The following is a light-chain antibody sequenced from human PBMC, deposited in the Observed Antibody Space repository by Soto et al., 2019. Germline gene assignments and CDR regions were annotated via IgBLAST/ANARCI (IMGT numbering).Light chain of an antibody. V-gene: IGKV3-15*01. CDR2: DSS. CDR3: QQYNEWPLA. Sequence: EIVVTQSPATLSLSPGERATLSFRASQSVVTNVAWYQQKPGQPPRLLIHDSSTRATGVPDRFSGRGYGTEFALTISSLQSEDFAVYYCQQYNEWPLAFGGGTKVDIK. CDR1: QSVVTN. J-gene: IGKJ4*01.